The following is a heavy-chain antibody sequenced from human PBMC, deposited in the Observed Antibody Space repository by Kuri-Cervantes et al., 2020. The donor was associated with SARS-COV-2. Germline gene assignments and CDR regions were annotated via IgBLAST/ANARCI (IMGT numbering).Heavy chain of an antibody. Sequence: SVKVSCKASGGTFSSYTISWVRQAPGQGLEWMGRIIPILGIANYAQKFQGRVTMTRNTSISTAYMELSSLRSEDTAVYYCARESSGYIPFAWGQGTLVTVSS. D-gene: IGHD3-22*01. V-gene: IGHV1-69*04. CDR2: IIPILGIA. CDR1: GGTFSSYT. J-gene: IGHJ5*02. CDR3: ARESSGYIPFA.